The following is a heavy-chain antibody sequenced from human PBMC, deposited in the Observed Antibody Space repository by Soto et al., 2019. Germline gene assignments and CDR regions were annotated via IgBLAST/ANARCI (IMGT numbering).Heavy chain of an antibody. CDR1: GGSITSHY. CDR2: INHSGLT. Sequence: QVQLQESGPGMVKHSETLSLTCSVSGGSITSHYCSWFRQPPGKGLEWIGYINHSGLTSYNPSLKSRLTMSVETSKNHFSLKVNSVTAADTALYYCARQGLGQVHGLVDVWGTGTTVTVSS. V-gene: IGHV4-59*08. D-gene: IGHD1-1*01. CDR3: ARQGLGQVHGLVDV. J-gene: IGHJ6*04.